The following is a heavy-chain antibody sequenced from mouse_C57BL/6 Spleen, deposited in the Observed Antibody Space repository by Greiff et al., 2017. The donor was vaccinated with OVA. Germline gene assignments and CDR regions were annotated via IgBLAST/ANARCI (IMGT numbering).Heavy chain of an antibody. V-gene: IGHV2-2*01. CDR3: SRNCYGARDY. CDR2: IWSGGST. Sequence: QVQLQQSGPGLVQPSQCLSITCTVSGFSFTSYGVHWVSQSPGKGLEWMGVIWSGGSTDYNADFISRLCISKDNSKSQVFFKMNSLQASDTAICYCSRNCYGARDYWGQGTSVTVSS. D-gene: IGHD1-1*01. J-gene: IGHJ4*01. CDR1: GFSFTSYG.